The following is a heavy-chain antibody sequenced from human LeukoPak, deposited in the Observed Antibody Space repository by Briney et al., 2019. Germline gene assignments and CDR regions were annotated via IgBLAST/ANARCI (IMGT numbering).Heavy chain of an antibody. V-gene: IGHV3-30*02. J-gene: IGHJ2*01. CDR1: GFTFSYYG. Sequence: PGGSLRLSCAASGFTFSYYGIHWVRQAPGKGLDWVAFIRSDGSNKYYADSVKGRFTISRDNSMNTLYLQMNSLRAEDTAVYYCARAPRYFDLWGRGTLVTVSS. CDR3: ARAPRYFDL. CDR2: IRSDGSNK.